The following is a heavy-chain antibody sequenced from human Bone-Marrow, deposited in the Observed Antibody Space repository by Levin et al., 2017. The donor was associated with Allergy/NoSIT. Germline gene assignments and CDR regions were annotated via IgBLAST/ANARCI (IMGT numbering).Heavy chain of an antibody. CDR2: IKQDGSEK. CDR1: GFTFSSYW. V-gene: IGHV3-7*03. CDR3: ARESSGWLVYYPDY. D-gene: IGHD6-19*01. J-gene: IGHJ4*02. Sequence: GGSLRLSCAASGFTFSSYWMSWVRQAPGKGLEWVANIKQDGSEKYYVDSVKGRFTISRDNAKNSLYLQMNSLRAEDTAVYYCARESSGWLVYYPDYWGQGTLVTVSA.